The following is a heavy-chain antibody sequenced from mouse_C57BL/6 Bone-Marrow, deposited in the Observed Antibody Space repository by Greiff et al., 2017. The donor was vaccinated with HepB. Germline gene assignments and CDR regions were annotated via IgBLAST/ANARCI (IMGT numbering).Heavy chain of an antibody. D-gene: IGHD2-4*01. J-gene: IGHJ4*01. CDR3: ARTGIYYDSYYCAMDF. CDR2: IYPRSGNT. CDR1: GYTFTSYG. Sequence: VQLQQSGAELARPGASVKLSCKASGYTFTSYGISWVKQRTGQGLEWIGEIYPRSGNTYYNEKFKGTATLTADKSSSTAYMELRSLTSEDSAVYICARTGIYYDSYYCAMDFWEQGTSITVSA. V-gene: IGHV1-81*01.